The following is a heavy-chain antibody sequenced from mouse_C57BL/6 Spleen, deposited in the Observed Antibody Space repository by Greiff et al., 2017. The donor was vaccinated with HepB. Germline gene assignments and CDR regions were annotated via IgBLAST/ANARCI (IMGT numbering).Heavy chain of an antibody. CDR2: ISYDGSN. Sequence: ESGPGLVKPSQSLSLTCSVTGYSITSGYYWNWIRQFPGNKLEWMGYISYDGSNNYNPSLKNRISITRDTSKNQFFLKLNSVTTEDTATYYCVFYDYDRYFDVWGTGTTVTVSS. CDR3: VFYDYDRYFDV. CDR1: GYSITSGYY. D-gene: IGHD2-4*01. V-gene: IGHV3-6*01. J-gene: IGHJ1*03.